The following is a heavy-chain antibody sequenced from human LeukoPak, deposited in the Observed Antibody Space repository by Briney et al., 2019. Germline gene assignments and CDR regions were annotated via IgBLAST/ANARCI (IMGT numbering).Heavy chain of an antibody. J-gene: IGHJ4*02. CDR2: IDASGST. D-gene: IGHD3-10*01. CDR3: ARERTAPRFGDFLY. Sequence: SETLSLTCTVSSDSIGRGSYYWSWIRQPAGKRLEWIRRIDASGSTNYNPPLESRVTISIDTSKNQFSLRLSSVTAADTAVYFCARERTAPRFGDFLYWGQGSRVSVSS. CDR1: SDSIGRGSYY. V-gene: IGHV4-61*02.